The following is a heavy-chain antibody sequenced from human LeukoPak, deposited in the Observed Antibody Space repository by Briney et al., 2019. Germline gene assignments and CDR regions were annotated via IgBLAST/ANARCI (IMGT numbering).Heavy chain of an antibody. J-gene: IGHJ4*02. CDR2: IYYRGRT. V-gene: IGHV4-39*07. CDR3: ATLDKG. CDR1: NASIISSSYY. Sequence: PETLSLTCSVSNASIISSSYYWGWIRQPPGKGLEWIGSIYYRGRTYYNPSLKIRVTISADTSKNQFSLNLNSVTAADTAVHYCATLDKGWGQGTLVTVSS.